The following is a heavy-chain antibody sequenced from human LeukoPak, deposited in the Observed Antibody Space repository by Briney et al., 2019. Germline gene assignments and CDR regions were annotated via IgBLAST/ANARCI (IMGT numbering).Heavy chain of an antibody. CDR1: GYSISSGYY. J-gene: IGHJ3*02. Sequence: SETLSLTCAVSGYSISSGYYWGWIRQPPGKGLEWIGSIYHSGSTYYNPSLKSRVTISVDTSKNQFSLKLISVTAADTAVYYCAKMDNIWTGYTWGAFDIWGQGTMVTVSS. D-gene: IGHD3-9*01. CDR2: IYHSGST. V-gene: IGHV4-38-2*01. CDR3: AKMDNIWTGYTWGAFDI.